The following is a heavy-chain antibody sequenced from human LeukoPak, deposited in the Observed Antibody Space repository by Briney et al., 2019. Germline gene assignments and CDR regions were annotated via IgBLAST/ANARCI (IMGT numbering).Heavy chain of an antibody. Sequence: GASVKVFCMVSGYSFINYSLHWVRQAPGQGLEWMVIINPSDGSASYAQRFQGRLTMTRETSTSTVYMELSSLNSEDTAVYYCARGEYYGSGSYLVDYYAMDAWGKGTTVTVSS. V-gene: IGHV1-46*01. D-gene: IGHD3-10*01. CDR1: GYSFINYS. CDR2: INPSDGSA. CDR3: ARGEYYGSGSYLVDYYAMDA. J-gene: IGHJ6*04.